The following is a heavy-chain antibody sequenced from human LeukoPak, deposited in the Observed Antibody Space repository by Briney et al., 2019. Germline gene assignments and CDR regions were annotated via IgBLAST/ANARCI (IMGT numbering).Heavy chain of an antibody. CDR2: FDPEDGET. V-gene: IGHV1-24*01. Sequence: ASVKVSCKVSGYTLTELSMHWVRQAPGKGLEWMGGFDPEDGETIYAQKFQGRVTMTEDTSTDTAYMELSSLRSEDTAVYYCATNQSPSLLRYLDLDYWGQGTLVTVSS. D-gene: IGHD3-9*01. J-gene: IGHJ4*02. CDR1: GYTLTELS. CDR3: ATNQSPSLLRYLDLDY.